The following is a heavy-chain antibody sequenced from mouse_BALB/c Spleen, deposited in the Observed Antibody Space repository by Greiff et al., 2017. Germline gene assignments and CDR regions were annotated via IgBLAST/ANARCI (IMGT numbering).Heavy chain of an antibody. J-gene: IGHJ3*01. D-gene: IGHD1-2*01. CDR2: INPSTGYT. V-gene: IGHV1-7*01. CDR3: AGFTTATIAY. CDR1: GYTFTSYW. Sequence: VQLQQSGAELAKPGASVKMSCKASGYTFTSYWMHWVKQRPGQGLEWIGYINPSTGYTEYNQKFKDKATLTADKSSSTAYMQLSSLTSEDSAVYYCAGFTTATIAYWGQGTLVTVSA.